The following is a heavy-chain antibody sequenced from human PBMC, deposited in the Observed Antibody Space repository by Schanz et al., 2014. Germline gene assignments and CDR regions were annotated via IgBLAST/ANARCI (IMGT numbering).Heavy chain of an antibody. Sequence: QVRLVQSGAEVKKPGSSVKVSCKSSGATFNSYAFGWVRQAPGQGLEWMGKIIPILGMENYAQKFQGRVTITADISTSTAYMDLSSLRSDDTAVYYCARDIQYHYDTSGPVGAFDIWGQGTVVTVSS. CDR2: IIPILGME. CDR1: GATFNSYA. CDR3: ARDIQYHYDTSGPVGAFDI. D-gene: IGHD3-22*01. J-gene: IGHJ3*02. V-gene: IGHV1-69*04.